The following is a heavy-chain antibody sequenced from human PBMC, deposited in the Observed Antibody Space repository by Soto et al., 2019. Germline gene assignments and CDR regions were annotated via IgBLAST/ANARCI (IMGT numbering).Heavy chain of an antibody. J-gene: IGHJ5*02. Sequence: GGSLRLSCAASGFIFSNYWMHWVRQAPGEGLVWVSRINSDGGTSNYADSVKGRFTISRDNAKNTLYLQMNSLRAEDTAVYYCAKGSYCSSTSCYTGGGYNWFDPWGQGTLVTVSS. CDR3: AKGSYCSSTSCYTGGGYNWFDP. D-gene: IGHD2-2*02. V-gene: IGHV3-74*01. CDR1: GFIFSNYW. CDR2: INSDGGTS.